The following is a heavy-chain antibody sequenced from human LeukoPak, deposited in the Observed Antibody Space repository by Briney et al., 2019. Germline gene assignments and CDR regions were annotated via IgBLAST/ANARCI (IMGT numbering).Heavy chain of an antibody. CDR1: GYTFTGYY. CDR2: IIPILGIA. D-gene: IGHD1-26*01. Sequence: GASVKVSCKASGYTFTGYYMHWVRQAPGQGLEWMGRIIPILGIANYAQKFQGRVTITADKSTSTAYMELSSLRSEDTAVYYCARDRQGYSGSFYWGQGTLVTVSS. V-gene: IGHV1-69*04. CDR3: ARDRQGYSGSFY. J-gene: IGHJ4*02.